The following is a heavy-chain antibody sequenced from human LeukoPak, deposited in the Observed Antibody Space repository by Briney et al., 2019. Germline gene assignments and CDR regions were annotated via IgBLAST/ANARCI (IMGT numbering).Heavy chain of an antibody. CDR2: ITVASGNT. V-gene: IGHV1-3*01. CDR1: GYTFTTSS. J-gene: IGHJ4*02. CDR3: VGGSLGF. Sequence: ASVKVSCKTLGYTFTTSSIYWVRQAPGQRLEWLGWITVASGNTRYSENLQGRVTLTRDTSANTAYMELRNLKSEDTAVYYCVGGSLGFWGQGTLVTASP.